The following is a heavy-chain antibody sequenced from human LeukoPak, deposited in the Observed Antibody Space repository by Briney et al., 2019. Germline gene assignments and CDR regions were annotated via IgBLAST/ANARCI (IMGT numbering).Heavy chain of an antibody. CDR1: GFTFSSYW. J-gene: IGHJ6*03. CDR3: ARDFDGIASYYYYYMDV. CDR2: IKQDGSEK. V-gene: IGHV3-7*01. D-gene: IGHD6-13*01. Sequence: GGSLRLSCAASGFTFSSYWMSWVRQAPGKGLEWVANIKQDGSEKYYVDSVKGRLTISRDNAKNSLYLQMNSLRAEDTAVYYCARDFDGIASYYYYYMDVWGKGTTVTVSS.